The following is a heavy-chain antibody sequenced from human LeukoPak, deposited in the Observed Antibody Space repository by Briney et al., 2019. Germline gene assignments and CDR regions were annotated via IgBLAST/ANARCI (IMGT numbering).Heavy chain of an antibody. Sequence: SETLSLTCTVSGSMYNYYWSWIRQPPGKGLEWIGYIHYNGITNYNPSLKSRVTMSLDASKNQVSLKLNSVTAADTAVYYCARHISSGGTYAHFDYWGQGTLVTVSS. J-gene: IGHJ4*02. CDR3: ARHISSGGTYAHFDY. D-gene: IGHD1-26*01. CDR2: IHYNGIT. CDR1: GSMYNYY. V-gene: IGHV4-59*08.